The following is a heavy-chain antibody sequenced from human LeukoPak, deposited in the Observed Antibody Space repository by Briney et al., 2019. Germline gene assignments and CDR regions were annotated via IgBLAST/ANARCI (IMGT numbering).Heavy chain of an antibody. J-gene: IGHJ5*02. V-gene: IGHV4-59*01. CDR2: IYYSGNT. CDR1: GGSISSYY. Sequence: PSGTLSLTCGVSGGSISSYYWSWIRQPPGKGLEWIGYIYYSGNTNYNSSLESRVTISVDTSKNQFSLRLNSVTAADTAVYYCVRGRAWFDPWGQGTLVTVSS. CDR3: VRGRAWFDP. D-gene: IGHD3-10*01.